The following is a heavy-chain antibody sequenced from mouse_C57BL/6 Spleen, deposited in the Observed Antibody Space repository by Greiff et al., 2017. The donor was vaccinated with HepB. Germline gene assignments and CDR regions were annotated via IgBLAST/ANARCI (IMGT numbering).Heavy chain of an antibody. CDR1: GFTFSDYY. CDR2: INYDGSST. V-gene: IGHV5-16*01. J-gene: IGHJ1*03. CDR3: ARPVVAYWYFDV. D-gene: IGHD1-1*01. Sequence: EVKLMESEGGLVQPGSSMKLSCTASGFTFSDYYMAWVRQVPEKGLEWVANINYDGSSTYYLDSLKSRFFISRDNAKNILYLQMSSLKSEDTATYYCARPVVAYWYFDVWGTGTTVTVSS.